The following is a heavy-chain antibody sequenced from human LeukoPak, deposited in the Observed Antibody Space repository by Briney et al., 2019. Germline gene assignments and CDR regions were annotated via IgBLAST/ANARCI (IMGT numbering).Heavy chain of an antibody. CDR1: GFTFSSYS. J-gene: IGHJ6*02. V-gene: IGHV3-21*01. CDR2: ICSSSSYI. Sequence: GGSLRLSCAASGFTFSSYSMNWVRQAPGKGLEWVSSICSSSSYIYYADSVKGRFTISRDNAKNSLYLQMNSLRAEDTAVYYCAREYSSTRFPQGEYYYYGMDVWGQGTTVTVSS. CDR3: AREYSSTRFPQGEYYYYGMDV. D-gene: IGHD6-13*01.